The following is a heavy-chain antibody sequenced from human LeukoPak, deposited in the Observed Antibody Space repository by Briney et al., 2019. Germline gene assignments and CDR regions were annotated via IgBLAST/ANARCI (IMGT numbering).Heavy chain of an antibody. D-gene: IGHD3-22*01. CDR1: GGSISSYY. Sequence: PSETLSLTCTVSGGSISSYYWSWIRQPPGKGLEWIGYIYYSGSTNYNPSLKSRVTISVDTSKNQFSLKLSSVTAADTAVYYCATGDTYYYDSSGSNNWFDPWGQGTLVTVSS. J-gene: IGHJ5*02. CDR2: IYYSGST. CDR3: ATGDTYYYDSSGSNNWFDP. V-gene: IGHV4-59*08.